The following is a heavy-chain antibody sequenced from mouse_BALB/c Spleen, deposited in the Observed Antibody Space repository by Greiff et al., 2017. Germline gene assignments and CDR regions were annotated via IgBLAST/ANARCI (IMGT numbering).Heavy chain of an antibody. CDR1: GYTFTSYT. CDR3: ARSGTRDFDY. J-gene: IGHJ2*01. CDR2: INPSSGYT. V-gene: IGHV1-4*02. Sequence: VQLQQSAAELARPGASVKMSCKASGYTFTSYTMHWVKQRPGQGLEWIGYINPSSGYTEYNQKFKDKTTLTADKSSSTAYMQLSSLTSEDSAVYYCARSGTRDFDYWGQGTTLTVSS. D-gene: IGHD4-1*01.